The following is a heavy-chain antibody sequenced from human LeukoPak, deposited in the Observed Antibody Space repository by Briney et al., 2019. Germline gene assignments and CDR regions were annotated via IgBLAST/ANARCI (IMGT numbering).Heavy chain of an antibody. CDR3: ASVRSGRYYFDY. Sequence: SETLSLTCTVSGGSVSSGSYYWSWIRQPPGSGLEWIGYIYYSGSTNYSPSLKSRVTISVDTSKNQFSLKLTSVTAADTAVYYCASVRSGRYYFDYWGQGTLVTVSS. J-gene: IGHJ4*02. CDR1: GGSVSSGSYY. CDR2: IYYSGST. D-gene: IGHD5-24*01. V-gene: IGHV4-61*01.